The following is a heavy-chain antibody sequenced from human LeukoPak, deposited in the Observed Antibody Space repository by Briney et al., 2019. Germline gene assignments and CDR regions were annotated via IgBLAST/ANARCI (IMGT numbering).Heavy chain of an antibody. CDR2: INPSGGST. J-gene: IGHJ5*02. D-gene: IGHD1-26*01. CDR3: ARAVVGATGGNWFDP. Sequence: GASVKVSCKASGYTFTSYYMHWVRQAPGQGLEWMGIINPSGGSTSYAQKFQGRVTMTRDTSTSTVYMELSSLRSEDTAVYYCARAVVGATGGNWFDPWGQGTLVTVSS. V-gene: IGHV1-46*01. CDR1: GYTFTSYY.